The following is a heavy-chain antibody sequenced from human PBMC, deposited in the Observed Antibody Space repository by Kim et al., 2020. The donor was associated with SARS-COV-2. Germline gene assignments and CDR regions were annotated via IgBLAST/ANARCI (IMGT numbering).Heavy chain of an antibody. D-gene: IGHD3-10*02. Sequence: TNYPQKFRGRVTMTMDTSTSTVYMDLNSLSFDDTAVYFCVREMVGGYFDFWGQGSLLTVSS. V-gene: IGHV1-46*01. CDR3: VREMVGGYFDF. J-gene: IGHJ4*02. CDR2: T.